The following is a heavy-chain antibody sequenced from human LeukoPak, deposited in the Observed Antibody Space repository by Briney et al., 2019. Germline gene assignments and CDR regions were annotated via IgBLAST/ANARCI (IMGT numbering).Heavy chain of an antibody. J-gene: IGHJ4*02. CDR3: ARAWSFDY. Sequence: GESLKISCKGSGSTFTNNWIAWVRQMPGKGLEWMGIIYPGDSDTRYSPSLQGQVTISADKSISTAYLQWSSLKASDTAMYYCARAWSFDYWGQGTLVTVSS. CDR2: IYPGDSDT. V-gene: IGHV5-51*01. CDR1: GSTFTNNW. D-gene: IGHD2-15*01.